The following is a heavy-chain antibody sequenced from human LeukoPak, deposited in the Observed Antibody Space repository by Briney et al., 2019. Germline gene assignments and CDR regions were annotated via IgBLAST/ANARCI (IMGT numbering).Heavy chain of an antibody. CDR1: GGSFSDYY. J-gene: IGHJ4*02. CDR2: INHSGST. CDR3: ARGYYYDSSGYKRFDY. V-gene: IGHV4-34*01. Sequence: SETLSLTCAVYGGSFSDYYWSWIRQPPGKGLEWIGEINHSGSTNYNPSLKSRVTISVDTSKNQFSLKLSSVTAADTAVYYCARGYYYDSSGYKRFDYWGQGTLVTVSS. D-gene: IGHD3-22*01.